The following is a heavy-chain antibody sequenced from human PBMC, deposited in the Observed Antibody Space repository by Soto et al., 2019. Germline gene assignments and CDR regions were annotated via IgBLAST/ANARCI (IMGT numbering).Heavy chain of an antibody. CDR3: ARGDILTGYYSLDY. J-gene: IGHJ4*02. CDR1: GFTFSSYA. V-gene: IGHV3-21*05. Sequence: GGSLRLSCAASGFTFSSYAMHWVRQAPGKGLEWVSYISSSSSYTNYADSVKGRFTISRDNAKNSLYLQMNSLRAEDTAVYYCARGDILTGYYSLDYWGQGTLVTVSS. CDR2: ISSSSSYT. D-gene: IGHD3-9*01.